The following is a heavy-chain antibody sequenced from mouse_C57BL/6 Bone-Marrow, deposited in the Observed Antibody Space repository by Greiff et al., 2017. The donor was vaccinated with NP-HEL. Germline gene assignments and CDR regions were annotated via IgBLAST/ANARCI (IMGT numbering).Heavy chain of an antibody. CDR2: IDPSDSYT. CDR3: AREVLHWYFDV. V-gene: IGHV1-69*01. J-gene: IGHJ1*03. Sequence: QVQLQQPGAELVMPGASVKLSCKASGYTFTSYWMHWVKQRPGQGLAWIGEIDPSDSYTNYNRKFKGKSTLTVAKSSSTAYMQLSSLTSEDAAVYYCAREVLHWYFDVWGTGTTVTVSS. CDR1: GYTFTSYW. D-gene: IGHD1-1*01.